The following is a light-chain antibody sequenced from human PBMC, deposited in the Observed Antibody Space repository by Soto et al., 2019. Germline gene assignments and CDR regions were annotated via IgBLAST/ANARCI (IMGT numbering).Light chain of an antibody. V-gene: IGLV2-14*01. Sequence: QSALTQPASVSGSLGQSITISCTGTSSDVGGYNYVSRYQQHPGTAPKLMIYEVSNRPSGLSNRFSGSKSGNTASLTISGLQAEDEADYYCSSYTSSSSLYVFGTGTKVNVL. J-gene: IGLJ1*01. CDR1: SSDVGGYNY. CDR2: EVS. CDR3: SSYTSSSSLYV.